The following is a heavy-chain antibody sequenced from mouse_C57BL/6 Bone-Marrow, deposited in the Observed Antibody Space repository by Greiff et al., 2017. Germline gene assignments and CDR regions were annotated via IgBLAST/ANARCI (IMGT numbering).Heavy chain of an antibody. Sequence: QVQLQQPGAELVKPGASVKLSCKASGYTFTSYWMTWVKQRPGQGLEWIGNIYPGSGSTNYNEKFKSKATLTVDTSSSTAYMQLSSLTSEDSAVYYCARPCYSNCRYCDVWGTGTRVTVSA. CDR3: ARPCYSNCRYCDV. D-gene: IGHD2-5*01. J-gene: IGHJ1*03. CDR1: GYTFTSYW. V-gene: IGHV1-55*01. CDR2: IYPGSGST.